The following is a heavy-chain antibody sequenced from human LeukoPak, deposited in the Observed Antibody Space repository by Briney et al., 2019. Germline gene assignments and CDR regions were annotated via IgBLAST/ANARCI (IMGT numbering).Heavy chain of an antibody. CDR1: GGSISSSSYY. Sequence: NTSETLSLTCSVSGGSISSSSYYWGWIRQPRGEGLEWIGSFYYSGSTYYNPSLKSRLTISVDTSKNLFYLKLSSVTAADTAVYYCARLGTNYPFDYWGQGTLVTVSS. CDR3: ARLGTNYPFDY. D-gene: IGHD1-7*01. J-gene: IGHJ4*02. CDR2: FYYSGST. V-gene: IGHV4-39*01.